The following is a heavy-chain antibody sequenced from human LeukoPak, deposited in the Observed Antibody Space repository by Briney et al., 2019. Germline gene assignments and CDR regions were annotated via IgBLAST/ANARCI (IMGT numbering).Heavy chain of an antibody. V-gene: IGHV3-9*01. CDR1: GFTFDDYA. J-gene: IGHJ4*02. D-gene: IGHD4-23*01. Sequence: AGRSLRLSCAASGFTFDDYAMHWVRQAPGKGLEWVSGISWNSGSIGYADSVKGRFTISRDNAKNFLYLQMNSLRAEDTALYYCAKDRGYGGDSAVFDYWGQGTLVTVSS. CDR2: ISWNSGSI. CDR3: AKDRGYGGDSAVFDY.